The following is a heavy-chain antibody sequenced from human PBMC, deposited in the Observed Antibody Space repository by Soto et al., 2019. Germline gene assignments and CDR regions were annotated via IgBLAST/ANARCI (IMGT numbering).Heavy chain of an antibody. CDR3: ARDMTRTVVPYFDF. CDR2: IIPISGAA. Sequence: SVKVSCKASGGTFSNYVVNWVRQAPGQGLEWMGRIIPISGAANYAQKFQGRVTITADKSTSTSYMELSSLRSEDTAVYYCARDMTRTVVPYFDFWGQGTLVTSPQ. J-gene: IGHJ4*02. V-gene: IGHV1-69*06. D-gene: IGHD1-7*01. CDR1: GGTFSNYV.